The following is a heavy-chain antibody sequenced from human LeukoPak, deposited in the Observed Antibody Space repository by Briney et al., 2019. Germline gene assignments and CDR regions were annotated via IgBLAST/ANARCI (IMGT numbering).Heavy chain of an antibody. CDR3: ARGIVTAAGTGGWYFDY. CDR2: INPSGAST. Sequence: GASVKVSCKASGYTFTSYYLHWVRQAPGQGLEWMSIINPSGASTSYEQKFQGRVTMTSDTSTSRVYMELRSLRSEDTAVYYCARGIVTAAGTGGWYFDYWGQGTLVTVSS. D-gene: IGHD6-13*01. J-gene: IGHJ4*02. V-gene: IGHV1-46*01. CDR1: GYTFTSYY.